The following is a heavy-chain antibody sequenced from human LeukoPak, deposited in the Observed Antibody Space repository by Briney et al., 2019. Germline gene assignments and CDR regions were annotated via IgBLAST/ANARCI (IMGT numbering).Heavy chain of an antibody. D-gene: IGHD2-15*01. Sequence: SETLSLTCIVSGVSFSSYHWSWIRQPPGKGLEWIWYICYSGSIKYNPSPKSRLTISIATSKNQIRLKLSSVTAADTAVCYCATCSSLATPHYRNCWGQGTLVTVSS. CDR2: ICYSGSI. CDR3: ATCSSLATPHYRNC. CDR1: GVSFSSYH. V-gene: IGHV4-59*01. J-gene: IGHJ4*02.